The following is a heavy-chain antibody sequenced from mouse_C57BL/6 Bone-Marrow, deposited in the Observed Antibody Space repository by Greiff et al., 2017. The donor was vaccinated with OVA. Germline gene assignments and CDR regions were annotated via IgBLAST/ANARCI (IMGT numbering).Heavy chain of an antibody. Sequence: VQLQQSGPELVKPGASVKISCKASGYTFTDYYMNWVKQSHGKSLEWIGDINPNNGGTSYNQKFKGKATLTVDKSSSTAYMELRSLTSEDSAVYYCAREGIYYGNPWFAYWGQGTLVTVSA. CDR3: AREGIYYGNPWFAY. J-gene: IGHJ3*01. CDR1: GYTFTDYY. CDR2: INPNNGGT. V-gene: IGHV1-26*01. D-gene: IGHD2-1*01.